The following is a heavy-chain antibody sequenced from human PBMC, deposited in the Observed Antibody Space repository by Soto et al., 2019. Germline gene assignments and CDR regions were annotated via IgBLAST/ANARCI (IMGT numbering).Heavy chain of an antibody. Sequence: QIQLLQSGGDVKKPGASVKVSCKASGYIFTNYGVSWVRQAPGQGLEWMGGISGNNGKKNYAQEFQGRVTTNTETAPSKAYMELSRLRSDDTAVYFCERQYCGADCNTQDPIDMWCQGTMVTVSS. D-gene: IGHD2-21*02. CDR1: GYIFTNYG. J-gene: IGHJ3*02. CDR3: ERQYCGADCNTQDPIDM. CDR2: ISGNNGKK. V-gene: IGHV1-18*01.